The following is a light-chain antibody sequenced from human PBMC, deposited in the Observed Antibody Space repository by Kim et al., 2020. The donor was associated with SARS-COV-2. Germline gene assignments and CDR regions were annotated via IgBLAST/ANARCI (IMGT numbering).Light chain of an antibody. CDR3: QQYFSSPYT. Sequence: DIVMTQSPDSLAVSLGERATINCKSSQSVLYSSNNKNFLAWYQQKPGQPPKVLIYWASTRESGVPDRFSGSGSATDFTLTISSLQAEDVAVYFCQQYFSSPYTFGQGPSWRS. CDR2: WAS. J-gene: IGKJ2*01. V-gene: IGKV4-1*01. CDR1: QSVLYSSNNKNF.